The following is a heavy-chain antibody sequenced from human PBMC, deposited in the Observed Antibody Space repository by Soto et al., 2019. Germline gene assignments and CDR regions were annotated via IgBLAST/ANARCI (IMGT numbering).Heavy chain of an antibody. CDR2: IIPILGIA. Sequence: QVQLVQSGAEVKKPGSSVKVSCKASGGTFSSYTISWVRQAPGQGLEWMGRIIPILGIANYAQKFQGRVTITADKSTSTAYMELSSLRSEDTAVYYCARTTMVRGGIGLNRDAFDIWGQGTMVTVSS. CDR1: GGTFSSYT. CDR3: ARTTMVRGGIGLNRDAFDI. D-gene: IGHD3-10*01. V-gene: IGHV1-69*02. J-gene: IGHJ3*02.